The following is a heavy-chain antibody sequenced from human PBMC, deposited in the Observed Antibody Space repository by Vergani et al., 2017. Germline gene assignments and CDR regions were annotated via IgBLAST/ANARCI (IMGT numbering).Heavy chain of an antibody. V-gene: IGHV4-61*02. CDR1: GASISSGTYY. CDR2: VYTGGSA. CDR3: ARDYASSVYYANDAFDI. D-gene: IGHD3-22*01. J-gene: IGHJ3*02. Sequence: QLQLQESGPGLVEPSETLSLTCTVSGASISSGTYYWTWIRQPAGKGLEWIGRVYTGGSANYNPSFKSRVTISLDTSRNQFSLNLNSVTAADTAVYYCARDYASSVYYANDAFDIWGRGTKVTVSS.